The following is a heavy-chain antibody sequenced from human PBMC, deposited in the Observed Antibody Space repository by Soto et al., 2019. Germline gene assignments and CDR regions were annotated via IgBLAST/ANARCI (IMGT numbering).Heavy chain of an antibody. CDR3: ARDSSVYYFFDQ. Sequence: GASVKVSCKASGDTFTTSYIHWVRQAPGQGLEWMGIINPSGSSTSYAQKFQGRVTMTRDTSTSTVYMELSSLRSDDTAVYYCARDSSVYYFFDQWGQGTLVTVSS. V-gene: IGHV1-46*01. J-gene: IGHJ4*02. CDR1: GDTFTTSY. D-gene: IGHD3-22*01. CDR2: INPSGSST.